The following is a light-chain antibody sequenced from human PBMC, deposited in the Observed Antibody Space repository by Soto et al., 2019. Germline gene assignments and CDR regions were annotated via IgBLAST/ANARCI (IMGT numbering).Light chain of an antibody. V-gene: IGLV3-1*01. CDR2: QDR. Sequence: SYELTQPPSVSVSPGPTATISCSGDKLGEKYVCWYQQKPGQSPVLVIFQDRKRPSGLPERFSGSNSGNTATLIISGTQLVDEADYYCQAWDTTAYVFGTGTKVTVL. J-gene: IGLJ1*01. CDR1: KLGEKY. CDR3: QAWDTTAYV.